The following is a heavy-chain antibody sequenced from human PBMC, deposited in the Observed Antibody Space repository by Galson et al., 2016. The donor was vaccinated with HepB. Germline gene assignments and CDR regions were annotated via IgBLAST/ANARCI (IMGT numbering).Heavy chain of an antibody. CDR2: IYPGGGGT. J-gene: IGHJ6*03. Sequence: SVKVSCKASGYTFTSYYMHWVRQAPGQGLEWMGIIYPGGGGTSYAQKFQGRVTMTRDTSTSTVYMELSSLRSEDTAVYYCARGALYCSSTSCYDHYYYYYYMDVWGKGTTVTVSS. CDR1: GYTFTSYY. D-gene: IGHD2-2*01. V-gene: IGHV1-46*01. CDR3: ARGALYCSSTSCYDHYYYYYYMDV.